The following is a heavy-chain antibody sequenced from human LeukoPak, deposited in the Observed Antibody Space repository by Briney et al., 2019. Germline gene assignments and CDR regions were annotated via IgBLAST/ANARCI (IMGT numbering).Heavy chain of an antibody. CDR2: VSSSGTTT. Sequence: GGSLRLSCAASGFTFSSYSVIWARQAPGKGLEWVSYVSSSGTTTYYADSVKGRFTISRDNGKNLVSLQMDSLRDEDTAVYFCVRAAGIAGEYFYYGLGVWGQGTTVTVSS. CDR3: VRAAGIAGEYFYYGLGV. J-gene: IGHJ6*02. D-gene: IGHD6-13*01. CDR1: GFTFSSYS. V-gene: IGHV3-48*02.